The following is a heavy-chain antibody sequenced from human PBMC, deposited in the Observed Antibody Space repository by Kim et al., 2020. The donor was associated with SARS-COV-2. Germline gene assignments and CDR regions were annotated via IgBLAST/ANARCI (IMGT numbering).Heavy chain of an antibody. CDR3: ARGVPIDY. Sequence: SETLSLTCTVSGGSISSYYWSWIRQPPGKGLEWIGYIYYSGSTNYNPSLKSRVTISVDTSKNQFSLKLSSVTAADTAVYYCARGVPIDYWGQGTLVTVSS. J-gene: IGHJ4*02. V-gene: IGHV4-59*13. CDR2: IYYSGST. D-gene: IGHD2-2*01. CDR1: GGSISSYY.